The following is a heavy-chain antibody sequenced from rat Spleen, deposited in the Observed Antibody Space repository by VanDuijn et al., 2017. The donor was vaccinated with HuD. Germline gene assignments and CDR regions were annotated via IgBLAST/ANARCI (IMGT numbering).Heavy chain of an antibody. Sequence: EVQLVESGGGLVQPGRSMKLSCAASGFTFSNSYMAWVRQAPTKGLEWVATISHDGSGTDYRDSVKGRFTISRDNAKSTPYLRMDSLRSEDTATYYCARRGYNNYFFDYWGQGVMVTVSA. CDR1: GFTFSNSY. V-gene: IGHV5-25*01. CDR2: ISHDGSGT. CDR3: ARRGYNNYFFDY. D-gene: IGHD1-10*01. J-gene: IGHJ2*01.